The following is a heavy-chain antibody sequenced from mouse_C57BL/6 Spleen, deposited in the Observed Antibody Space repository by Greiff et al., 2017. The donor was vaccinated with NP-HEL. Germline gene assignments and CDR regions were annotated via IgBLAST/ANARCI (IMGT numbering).Heavy chain of an antibody. CDR2: IYPGSGST. CDR3: ARSTTMVTTRGPWFAY. V-gene: IGHV1-55*01. J-gene: IGHJ3*01. CDR1: GYTFTSYW. D-gene: IGHD2-2*01. Sequence: QVQLQQPGAELVKPGASVKMSCKASGYTFTSYWITWVKQRPGQGLEWIGDIYPGSGSTNYNEKFKSKATLTVDTSSSTAYMQLSSLTSEDSAVYYCARSTTMVTTRGPWFAYWGQGTLVTVSA.